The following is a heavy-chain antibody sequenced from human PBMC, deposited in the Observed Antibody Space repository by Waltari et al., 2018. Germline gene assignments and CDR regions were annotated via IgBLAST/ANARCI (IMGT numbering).Heavy chain of an antibody. Sequence: EVHLVESGGGLVQPGGSRNLSCAASGFTCRDFTMYWVRQASGKGLEWVGHIRSKANNYATGNAASVKGRFTVSRDDSKNTAYLQMNSLRTEDTAIYYCTNFMSGWGQGTTVTVSS. CDR3: TNFMSG. V-gene: IGHV3-73*02. CDR2: IRSKANNYAT. J-gene: IGHJ6*02. CDR1: GFTCRDFT. D-gene: IGHD3-10*01.